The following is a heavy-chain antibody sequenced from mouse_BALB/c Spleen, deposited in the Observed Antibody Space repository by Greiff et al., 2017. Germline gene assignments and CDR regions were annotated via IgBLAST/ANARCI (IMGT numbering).Heavy chain of an antibody. CDR1: GYSITSDYA. CDR2: ISYSGST. V-gene: IGHV3-2*02. CDR3: ASRRYYDYDGRYFDV. Sequence: EVKLQESGPGLVKPSQSLSLTCTVTGYSITSDYAWNWIRQFPGNKLEWMGYISYSGSTSYNPSLKSRISITRDTSKNQFFLQLNSVTTEDTATYYCASRRYYDYDGRYFDVWGAGTTVTVSS. D-gene: IGHD2-4*01. J-gene: IGHJ1*01.